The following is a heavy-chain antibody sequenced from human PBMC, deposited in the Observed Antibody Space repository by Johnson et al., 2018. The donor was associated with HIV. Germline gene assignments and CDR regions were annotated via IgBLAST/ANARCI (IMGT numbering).Heavy chain of an antibody. CDR2: VSFDGGTK. Sequence: QVLLVESGGGLVQPGRSLRLSCAPSGFTFDDYAMHWVRQAPGKGMEWVAVVSFDGGTKYYAASITGRFTISRDNSMNTLYLQMNSLRAEDTAVYYCARGEDGVDAFDIWGQGTMVTVSS. J-gene: IGHJ3*02. CDR3: ARGEDGVDAFDI. CDR1: GFTFDDYA. V-gene: IGHV3-30*03. D-gene: IGHD4-17*01.